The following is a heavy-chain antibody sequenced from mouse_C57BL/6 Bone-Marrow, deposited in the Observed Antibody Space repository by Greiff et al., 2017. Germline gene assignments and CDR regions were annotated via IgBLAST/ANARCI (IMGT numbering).Heavy chain of an antibody. D-gene: IGHD4-1*01. V-gene: IGHV1-59*01. CDR1: GYTFTSYW. J-gene: IGHJ2*01. CDR2: IDPSDSYT. CDR3: ASWDGGFDY. Sequence: VQLQQSGAELVRPGTSVKLSCKASGYTFTSYWMHWVKQRPGQGLEWIGVIDPSDSYTNSNQKFKGKAPLTVDKSSSTAYMQLSSLTSEDSAVYYCASWDGGFDYGGQGTTLTVSS.